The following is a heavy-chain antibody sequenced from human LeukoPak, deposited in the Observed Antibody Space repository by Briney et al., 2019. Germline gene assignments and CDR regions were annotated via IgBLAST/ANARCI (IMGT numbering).Heavy chain of an antibody. CDR1: GFTFNTYT. CDR3: ARAPYDSSGYYLPGY. Sequence: GGSLRLSCAASGFTFNTYTMNWVRQAPGKGLEWVSSINSDGNYVFYADSVKGRFIISRDNAKNSLYLQMNSLRVEDTAVYYYARAPYDSSGYYLPGYWGQGTLVTVSS. V-gene: IGHV3-21*01. D-gene: IGHD3-22*01. CDR2: INSDGNYV. J-gene: IGHJ4*02.